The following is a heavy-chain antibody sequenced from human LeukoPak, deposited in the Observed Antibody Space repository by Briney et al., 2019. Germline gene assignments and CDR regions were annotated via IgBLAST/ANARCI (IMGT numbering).Heavy chain of an antibody. Sequence: SETLSLTCTVSGDSISSYYWSWIRQPPGKGLEWIGYVYYSGGTDYNPSLKSRVTISVDTSKNQFSLKLRSVTAADTAVYYCARHVTISGPYDASDIWGQGTMVTVSP. D-gene: IGHD5-24*01. CDR2: VYYSGGT. CDR1: GDSISSYY. J-gene: IGHJ3*02. CDR3: ARHVTISGPYDASDI. V-gene: IGHV4-59*08.